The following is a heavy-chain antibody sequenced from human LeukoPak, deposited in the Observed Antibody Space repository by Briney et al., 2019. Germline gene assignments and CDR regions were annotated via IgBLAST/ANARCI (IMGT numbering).Heavy chain of an antibody. CDR3: ARGHSSGWYTADY. D-gene: IGHD6-19*01. V-gene: IGHV1-69*13. CDR1: GGTFSSYA. J-gene: IGHJ4*02. CDR2: IVPIFGTA. Sequence: SVKVSCKASGGTFSSYAISWVRQAPGQGLEWMGGIVPIFGTANYAQKFQGRVTITADESTSTAYMELSSLGSEDTAVYYCARGHSSGWYTADYWGQGTLVTVSS.